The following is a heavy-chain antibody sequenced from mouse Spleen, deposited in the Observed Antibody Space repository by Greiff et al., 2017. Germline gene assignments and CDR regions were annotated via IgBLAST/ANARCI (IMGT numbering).Heavy chain of an antibody. D-gene: IGHD2-3*01. V-gene: IGHV1-80*01. CDR2: IYPGDGDT. J-gene: IGHJ4*01. CDR1: GYAFSSYW. Sequence: QVQLQQSGAELVKPGASVKISCKASGYAFSSYWMNWVKQRPGKGLEWIGQIYPGDGDTNYNGKFKGKATLTADKSSSTAYMQLSSLTSEDSAVYFCARVYDGYHGGYYAMDYWGQGTSVTVSS. CDR3: ARVYDGYHGGYYAMDY.